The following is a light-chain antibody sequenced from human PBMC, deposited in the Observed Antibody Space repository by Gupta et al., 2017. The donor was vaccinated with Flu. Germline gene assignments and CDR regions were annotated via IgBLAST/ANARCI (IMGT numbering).Light chain of an antibody. V-gene: IGKV1-5*03. Sequence: EIQMTQSPSTLSASVGDRITITCRATQSIHSWLAWYQQKPGKAPKLLIYKASSLESGVPSRFSGSGSGTEFTLTISSLQPDDFATYYCQQYNSYPYTFGQGTKLEIK. CDR3: QQYNSYPYT. J-gene: IGKJ2*01. CDR1: QSIHSW. CDR2: KAS.